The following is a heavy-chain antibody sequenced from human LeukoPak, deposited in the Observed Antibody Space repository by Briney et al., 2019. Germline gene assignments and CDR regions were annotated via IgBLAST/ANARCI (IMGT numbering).Heavy chain of an antibody. Sequence: SSETLSLTCAVYGGSFSGYYWSWIRQPPGKGLEWIGEINHSGSTNYNPSLKSRVTISVDTSKNQFSLKLSSVTAADTAVYYCARGCTVWGQGTLVTVSS. J-gene: IGHJ4*02. CDR1: GGSFSGYY. CDR3: ARGCTV. V-gene: IGHV4-34*01. CDR2: INHSGST.